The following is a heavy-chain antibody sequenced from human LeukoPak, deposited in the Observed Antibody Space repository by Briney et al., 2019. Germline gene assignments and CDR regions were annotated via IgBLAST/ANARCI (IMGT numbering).Heavy chain of an antibody. J-gene: IGHJ4*02. CDR3: AKSSGYYYFDY. CDR2: ISGSGGIT. V-gene: IGHV3-23*01. CDR1: GFTFSNYA. D-gene: IGHD3-3*01. Sequence: GGSLRLSCAASGFTFSNYAMSWVRQAPGKGLEWVAAISGSGGITYYADSVKGRFTISRDNAKDSLYLQMNSLISEDTAVYYCAKSSGYYYFDYWGQGTLVAVSS.